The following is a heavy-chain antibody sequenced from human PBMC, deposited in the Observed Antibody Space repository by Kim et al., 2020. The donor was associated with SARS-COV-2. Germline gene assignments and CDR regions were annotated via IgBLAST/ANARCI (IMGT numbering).Heavy chain of an antibody. V-gene: IGHV4-34*01. Sequence: SETLSLTCAVYGGSFSGYYWSWIRQPPGKGLEWIGEINHSGSTNYNPSLKSRVTISVDTSKNQFSLKLSSVPAADTAVYYCSRAEYSSSWDPLPYYYGM. CDR1: GGSFSGYY. D-gene: IGHD6-13*01. CDR2: INHSGST. J-gene: IGHJ6*01. CDR3: SRAEYSSSWDPLPYYYGM.